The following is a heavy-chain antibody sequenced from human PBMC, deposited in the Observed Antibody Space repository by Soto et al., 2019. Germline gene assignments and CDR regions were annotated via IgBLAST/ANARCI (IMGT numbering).Heavy chain of an antibody. Sequence: DVRLVESGGGLVQPGGSLRLSCAASGFIFSYYEMNWVRQAPGKGLEWLSYITNDGTTVSYTQSLKGRFTISRDNAKNSLYLQMNSLKAEDTAVYYCVRALSGSYHRYFQDWGQGTLVTVS. V-gene: IGHV3-48*03. CDR1: GFIFSYYE. J-gene: IGHJ1*01. D-gene: IGHD1-26*01. CDR2: ITNDGTTV. CDR3: VRALSGSYHRYFQD.